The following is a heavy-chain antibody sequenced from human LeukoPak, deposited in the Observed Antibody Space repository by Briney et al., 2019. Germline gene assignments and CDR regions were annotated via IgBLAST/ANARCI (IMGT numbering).Heavy chain of an antibody. J-gene: IGHJ6*02. CDR1: GGTFSSYA. D-gene: IGHD3-10*01. V-gene: IGHV1-69*04. Sequence: SVKVSCKASGGTFSSYAISWVRQAPGQGVEWMGRIIPILGIANYAQKFQGRVTITADKSTSTAYMELSSLRSEDTAVYYCARPGSYGLQDYYYGMDVWGQGTTVTVSS. CDR2: IIPILGIA. CDR3: ARPGSYGLQDYYYGMDV.